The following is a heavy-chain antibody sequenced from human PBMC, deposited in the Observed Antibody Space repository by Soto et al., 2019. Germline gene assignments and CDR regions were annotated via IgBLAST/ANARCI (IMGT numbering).Heavy chain of an antibody. CDR3: ARDVGVSSGSCFDF. D-gene: IGHD1-26*01. CDR2: INPNSGGT. V-gene: IGHV1-2*04. J-gene: IGHJ4*02. CDR1: GYTFTGYY. Sequence: QVQLVQSGAEVKKPGASVKVSCKASGYTFTGYYMHWVRQAPGQGLEWMGWINPNSGGTNYAQKLQGWVTMSRDTSISTADMELSRLRSDDTAVYYCARDVGVSSGSCFDFWGQGTLVNLSS.